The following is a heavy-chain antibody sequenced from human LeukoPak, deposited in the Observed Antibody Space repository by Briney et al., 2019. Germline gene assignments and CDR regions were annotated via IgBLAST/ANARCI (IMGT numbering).Heavy chain of an antibody. V-gene: IGHV3-48*03. CDR3: ARWGDPKYSINAFDI. CDR2: ISSSGSTM. D-gene: IGHD5-18*01. J-gene: IGHJ3*02. CDR1: GFTFSRYE. Sequence: GGSLRLSCAASGFTFSRYEMNWVRQAPGTGLEWVSYISSSGSTMYYADSVKGRFTISRDDAKNSLYLQVNSLRAEDTVVYYCARWGDPKYSINAFDIWGQGTMVTVSS.